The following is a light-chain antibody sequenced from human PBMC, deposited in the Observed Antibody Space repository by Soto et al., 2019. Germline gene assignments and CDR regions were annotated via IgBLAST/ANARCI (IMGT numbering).Light chain of an antibody. V-gene: IGKV3-20*01. CDR3: QQYVTSPFT. J-gene: IGKJ5*01. Sequence: EIVLTQSPGTLSSSPGERATLSCRTSQSVSSGCLAWYQQKPGQSPRLLIYGASFRATGIPDRFSGSGSETDFTLTISRLEPEDFAVYYCQQYVTSPFTFGQGTRLEIK. CDR2: GAS. CDR1: QSVSSGC.